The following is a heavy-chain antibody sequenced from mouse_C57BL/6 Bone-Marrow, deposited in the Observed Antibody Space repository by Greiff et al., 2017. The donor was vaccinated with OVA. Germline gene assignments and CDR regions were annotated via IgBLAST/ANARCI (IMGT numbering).Heavy chain of an antibody. CDR1: GYTFTSYW. Sequence: QIQLQQPGAELVRPGSSVKLSCKASGYTFTSYWMHWVKQRPIQGLEWIGNIDPSDSETHYNQKFKDKATLTVDKSSSTAYMQLSSLTSEDSAVYYCARGGYYPYWYFDVWGTGTTVTVSS. CDR2: IDPSDSET. V-gene: IGHV1-52*01. CDR3: ARGGYYPYWYFDV. J-gene: IGHJ1*03. D-gene: IGHD2-3*01.